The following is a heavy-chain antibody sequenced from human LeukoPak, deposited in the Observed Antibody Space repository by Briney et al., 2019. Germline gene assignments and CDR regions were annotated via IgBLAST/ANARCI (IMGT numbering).Heavy chain of an antibody. Sequence: GGSLRLSCAASGFTFSSYSMNWVRQAPGKGLEWVSSISSSSSYIYYADSVKGRFTISRDNAKNSLYLQMNSLRAEDTAVYYCARGDLSGSYYYYGMDVWGQGTTVTVSS. CDR2: ISSSSSYI. D-gene: IGHD1-26*01. J-gene: IGHJ6*02. CDR1: GFTFSSYS. V-gene: IGHV3-21*01. CDR3: ARGDLSGSYYYYGMDV.